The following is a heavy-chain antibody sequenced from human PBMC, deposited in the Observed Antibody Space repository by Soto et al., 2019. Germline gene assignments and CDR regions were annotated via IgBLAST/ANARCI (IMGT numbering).Heavy chain of an antibody. J-gene: IGHJ6*03. D-gene: IGHD3-3*01. CDR3: AHVALGGGTTLGGSREEWLLYRLRYYYYYMDV. V-gene: IGHV2-5*02. Sequence: SGPTLVNPTQTLTLTCTFSGFSLSTSGVGVGWIRQPPGKALEWLALIYWDDDKRYSPSLKSRLTITKDTSKNQVVLTMTNMERLYTALYFCAHVALGGGTTLGGSREEWLLYRLRYYYYYMDVWGKGTTVTVSS. CDR1: GFSLSTSGVG. CDR2: IYWDDDK.